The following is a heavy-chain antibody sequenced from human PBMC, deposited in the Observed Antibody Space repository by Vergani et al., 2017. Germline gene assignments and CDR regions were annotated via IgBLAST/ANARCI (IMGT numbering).Heavy chain of an antibody. D-gene: IGHD3-22*01. CDR1: GFTFPNFA. V-gene: IGHV3-23*01. J-gene: IGHJ4*02. CDR2: ISGSGGFT. Sequence: EVQLLGSGGNLVQPGGSLRLSCAASGFTFPNFAMTWVRQAPGEGLEWVSGISGSGGFTYYADSVKGRFTISRDNSKNTMFLQMNNLGAEDTAVYYCAKDNVPGYYDSSGYCDYWGQGTLVTVSS. CDR3: AKDNVPGYYDSSGYCDY.